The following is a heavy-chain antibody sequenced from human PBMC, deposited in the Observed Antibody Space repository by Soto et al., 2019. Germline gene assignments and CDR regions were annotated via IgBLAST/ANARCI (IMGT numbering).Heavy chain of an antibody. CDR2: MKQDGSVK. Sequence: EVQLVESGGGLVQPGGSLRLSCAASGFTFSNYWMSWVRQAPGKGLEWVANMKQDGSVKYFVDSVKGRFTVTRDNAKNTQFLQINRLRGEDTAVYYCARIGYSSSSFDYWGQGTLVTVSS. CDR1: GFTFSNYW. D-gene: IGHD6-6*01. CDR3: ARIGYSSSSFDY. V-gene: IGHV3-7*05. J-gene: IGHJ4*02.